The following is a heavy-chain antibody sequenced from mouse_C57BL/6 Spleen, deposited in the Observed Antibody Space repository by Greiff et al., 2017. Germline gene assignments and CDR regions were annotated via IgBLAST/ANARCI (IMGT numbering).Heavy chain of an antibody. J-gene: IGHJ4*01. D-gene: IGHD2-4*01. V-gene: IGHV1-80*01. CDR1: GYAFSSYW. CDR3: ARWGLRQDYAMDY. CDR2: IYPGDGDT. Sequence: QVQLKQSGAELVKPGASVKISCKASGYAFSSYWMNWVKQRPGKGLEWIGQIYPGDGDTNYNGKFKGKATLTADKSSSTAYMQLSSLTSEDSAVYFCARWGLRQDYAMDYWGQGTSVTVSS.